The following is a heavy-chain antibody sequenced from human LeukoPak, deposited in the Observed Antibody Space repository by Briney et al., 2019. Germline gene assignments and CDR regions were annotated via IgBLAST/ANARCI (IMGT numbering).Heavy chain of an antibody. Sequence: ASVKISCKASGYTFTTYYMHWVRQAPGQGLEWMGWINPNSGGTNYAQKFQGRVTMTRDTSISTAYMELSRLRSDDTAVYYCARDTHPLRYFDSGWFDPWGQGTLVTVSS. CDR1: GYTFTTYY. CDR3: ARDTHPLRYFDSGWFDP. D-gene: IGHD3-9*01. CDR2: INPNSGGT. V-gene: IGHV1-2*02. J-gene: IGHJ5*02.